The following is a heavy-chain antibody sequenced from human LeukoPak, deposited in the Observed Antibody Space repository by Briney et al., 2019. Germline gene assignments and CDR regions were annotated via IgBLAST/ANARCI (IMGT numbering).Heavy chain of an antibody. V-gene: IGHV3-74*01. CDR3: AREGAYCGGDCYDHPPYYFDY. CDR1: GFTFSSYW. D-gene: IGHD2-21*02. J-gene: IGHJ4*02. CDR2: INSDGSST. Sequence: GGSLRLSCAASGFTFSSYWMHWVRQAPGKGLVWVSRINSDGSSTSYADSVKGRFTISRDNAKNTLYLQMNSLRAEDTAVYYCAREGAYCGGDCYDHPPYYFDYWGQGTLVTVSS.